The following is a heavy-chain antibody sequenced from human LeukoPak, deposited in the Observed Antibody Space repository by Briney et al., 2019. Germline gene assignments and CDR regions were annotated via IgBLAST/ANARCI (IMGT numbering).Heavy chain of an antibody. CDR1: RFTFRDHF. Sequence: PGGSLRLSCAASRFTFRDHFMSWIRQPPGKGLEYVSYISSSGSDTYYSDSVKDRFTVSRDNAKNSLFLQMNSLRAEDTAVYYCATAPTEDGDGSSPGYWGQGTLVTVSS. CDR3: ATAPTEDGDGSSPGY. J-gene: IGHJ4*02. D-gene: IGHD4-17*01. CDR2: ISSSGSDT. V-gene: IGHV3-11*04.